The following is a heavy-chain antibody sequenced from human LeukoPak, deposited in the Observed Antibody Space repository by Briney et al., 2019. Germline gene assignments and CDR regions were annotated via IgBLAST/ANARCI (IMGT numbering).Heavy chain of an antibody. Sequence: SQTLSLTCAISGDSVSSNSAAWNWIRQSPSTGLEWLGRTYYRSKWYNDYAVSVKSRITINPDTSKNQFSLQLNSVTPEDTAVYYCARLGAAADLPFDIWGQGTMVTVSS. CDR1: GDSVSSNSAA. J-gene: IGHJ3*02. CDR2: TYYRSKWYN. V-gene: IGHV6-1*01. D-gene: IGHD6-13*01. CDR3: ARLGAAADLPFDI.